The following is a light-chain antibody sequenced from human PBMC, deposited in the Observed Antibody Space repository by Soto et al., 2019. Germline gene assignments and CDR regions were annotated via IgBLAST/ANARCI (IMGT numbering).Light chain of an antibody. Sequence: QSALTQPISVSGSPGQSITISCTGNSNDIGTYDYVCWYQQHPGKAPRLLIHGVHNRSPGISGRFSASKSGLTASLHISGLQAADEADYYCTAFSTNRVYLFGPGTKLTLL. CDR3: TAFSTNRVYL. CDR1: SNDIGTYDY. CDR2: GVH. V-gene: IGLV2-14*01. J-gene: IGLJ1*01.